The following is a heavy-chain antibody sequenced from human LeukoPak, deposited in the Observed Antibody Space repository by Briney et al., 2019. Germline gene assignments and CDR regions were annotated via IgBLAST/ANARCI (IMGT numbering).Heavy chain of an antibody. J-gene: IGHJ4*02. V-gene: IGHV1-18*04. Sequence: GASVTVSCKASGYTFTSYGISWVRQAPGQGLEWMGWISTYNGNTNYAQKLQGRITMTTDTSTSTAYMELRSLRSDDTAVYYCARDLIVPAAPYYFDYWGQGTLVTVSS. CDR2: ISTYNGNT. CDR1: GYTFTSYG. D-gene: IGHD2-2*01. CDR3: ARDLIVPAAPYYFDY.